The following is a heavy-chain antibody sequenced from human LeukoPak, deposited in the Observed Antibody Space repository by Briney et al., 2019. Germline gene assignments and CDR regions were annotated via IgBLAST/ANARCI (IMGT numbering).Heavy chain of an antibody. CDR3: ARQRGYSFPFDY. V-gene: IGHV4-59*08. D-gene: IGHD5-18*01. CDR2: IYYSGST. CDR1: GGSISSYY. J-gene: IGHJ4*02. Sequence: PSETLSLTCTDSGGSISSYYWNWMRQPPGKGLEWIGYIYYSGSTNYSPSLKSRVTISLDTSKNQFSLRLSSVTAADTAVYYCARQRGYSFPFDYWGQGTLVTVSS.